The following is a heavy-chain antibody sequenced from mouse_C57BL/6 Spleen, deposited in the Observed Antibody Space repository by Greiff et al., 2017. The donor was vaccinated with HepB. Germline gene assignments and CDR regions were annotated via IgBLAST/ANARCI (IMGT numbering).Heavy chain of an antibody. V-gene: IGHV1-69*01. Sequence: QVQLQQSGAELVMPGASVKLSCKASGYTFTSYWMHWVKQRPGQGLEWIGEIDPSDSYTNYNQKFKGKSTLTVDKSSSTAYMQLSSLTSEDSAVYYCARWASNFFDYWGQGTTLTVSS. J-gene: IGHJ2*01. D-gene: IGHD4-1*01. CDR3: ARWASNFFDY. CDR2: IDPSDSYT. CDR1: GYTFTSYW.